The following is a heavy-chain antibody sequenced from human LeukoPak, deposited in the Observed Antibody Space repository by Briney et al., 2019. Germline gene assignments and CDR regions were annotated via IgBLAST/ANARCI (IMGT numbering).Heavy chain of an antibody. V-gene: IGHV3-21*01. CDR2: ISSSSTYI. D-gene: IGHD2-2*01. CDR3: ARLWDIVVVPAAMDY. J-gene: IGHJ4*02. Sequence: PGGSLRLSCAASGFTFSSYSMNWVRQAPGKGLEWVSSISSSSTYIYYADSVKSRFTISRDNAKNSLYLQMNSLRAEDTAVYYCARLWDIVVVPAAMDYWGQGTLVTVSS. CDR1: GFTFSSYS.